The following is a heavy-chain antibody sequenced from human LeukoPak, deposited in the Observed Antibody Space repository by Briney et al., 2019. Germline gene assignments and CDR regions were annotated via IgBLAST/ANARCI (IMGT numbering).Heavy chain of an antibody. CDR3: ARHSSSDTDYYYYYYMDV. Sequence: KPGGSLRLSCAASGFTFSSYAMSWVRQAPGKGLEWVSAISGSGGSTYYADSVKGRFTISRDNSKNTLYLQMNSLRAEDTALYHCARHSSSDTDYYYYYYMDVWGKGTTVTVSS. CDR1: GFTFSSYA. V-gene: IGHV3-23*01. CDR2: ISGSGGST. D-gene: IGHD1-26*01. J-gene: IGHJ6*03.